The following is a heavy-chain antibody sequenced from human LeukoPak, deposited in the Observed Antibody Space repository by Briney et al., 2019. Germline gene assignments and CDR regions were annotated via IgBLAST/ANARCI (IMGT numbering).Heavy chain of an antibody. D-gene: IGHD5-12*01. Sequence: ASVKVSCKASGYTFTGYYMHWVRQAPGQGLEWMGWINPNSGGTNYAQKFQGRVTMTRDTSISTAYMELSRLRSDDTAAYYCARGRYSGYADDAFDIWGQGTMVTVSS. J-gene: IGHJ3*02. CDR2: INPNSGGT. CDR3: ARGRYSGYADDAFDI. V-gene: IGHV1-2*02. CDR1: GYTFTGYY.